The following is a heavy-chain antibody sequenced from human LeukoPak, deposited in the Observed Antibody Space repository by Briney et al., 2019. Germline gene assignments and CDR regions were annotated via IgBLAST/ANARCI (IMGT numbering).Heavy chain of an antibody. CDR2: IYYSGST. V-gene: IGHV4-61*08. CDR3: ARSGGLVVNSFDP. Sequence: SETLSLTCTVSGGSISSGDYYWSWIRQPPGKGLEWIGYIYYSGSTNYNPSLKSRVTISVDTSKNQFSLELSSVTAADTAVYYCARSGGLVVNSFDPWGQGTLVTVSS. J-gene: IGHJ5*02. D-gene: IGHD3/OR15-3a*01. CDR1: GGSISSGDYY.